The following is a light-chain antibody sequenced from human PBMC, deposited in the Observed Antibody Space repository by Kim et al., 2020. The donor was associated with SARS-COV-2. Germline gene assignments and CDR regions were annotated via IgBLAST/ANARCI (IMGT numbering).Light chain of an antibody. Sequence: DIQLTQSPSFLSASVGDRVTITCRASQGISSYLAWYQQKPGKAPQLLIYAASTLQSGVPSRFSGSGSGTEFTLTISSLQPDDFATYYCQQLNSSPFTFGQGTRLEIK. J-gene: IGKJ5*01. CDR2: AAS. CDR3: QQLNSSPFT. CDR1: QGISSY. V-gene: IGKV1-9*01.